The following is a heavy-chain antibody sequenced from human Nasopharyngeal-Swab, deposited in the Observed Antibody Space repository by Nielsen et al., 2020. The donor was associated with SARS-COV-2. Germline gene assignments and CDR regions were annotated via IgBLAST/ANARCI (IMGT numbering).Heavy chain of an antibody. V-gene: IGHV3-21*01. CDR1: EFTFSSYS. CDR3: ASFLRGQWLADNYYYYGMDV. CDR2: ISSSSSYI. Sequence: GESLKISCAASEFTFSSYSMNWVRQAPGKGLEWVSSISSSSSYIYYADSVKGRFTISRDNAKNSLYLQMNSLRAEDTAVYYCASFLRGQWLADNYYYYGMDVWGQGTTVTVSS. D-gene: IGHD6-19*01. J-gene: IGHJ6*02.